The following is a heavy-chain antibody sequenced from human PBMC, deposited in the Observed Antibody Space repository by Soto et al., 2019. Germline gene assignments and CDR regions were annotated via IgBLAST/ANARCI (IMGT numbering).Heavy chain of an antibody. CDR2: INRHGGST. V-gene: IGHV3-20*04. J-gene: IGHJ4*02. CDR1: GFPFDDYG. Sequence: EVQLVESGGGAVRPGGSLRLSCAASGFPFDDYGMSWVRQAPGKGLEWVSGINRHGGSTGYADSVKGRFTISRDNAKNSLHLHMNSLRAVDTAFYYCARTPGYYGDFFDYWGQGTLVTVSA. CDR3: ARTPGYYGDFFDY. D-gene: IGHD4-17*01.